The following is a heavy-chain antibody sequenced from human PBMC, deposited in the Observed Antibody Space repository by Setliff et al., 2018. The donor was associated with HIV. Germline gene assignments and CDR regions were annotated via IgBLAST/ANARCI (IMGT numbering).Heavy chain of an antibody. Sequence: GGSLRLSCAASGFTFSSYAMHWVRQAPGKGLEWVAVISYDGSNKYYADSVKGRFTISRDNSKNTLYLQMNSLRAEDTAVYYCARRPIGEGKDYWGQGTLVTVSS. CDR3: ARRPIGEGKDY. D-gene: IGHD1-26*01. CDR2: ISYDGSNK. J-gene: IGHJ4*02. V-gene: IGHV3-30-3*01. CDR1: GFTFSSYA.